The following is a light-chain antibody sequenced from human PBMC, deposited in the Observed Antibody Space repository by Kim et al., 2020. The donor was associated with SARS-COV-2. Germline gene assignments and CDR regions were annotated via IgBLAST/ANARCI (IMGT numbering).Light chain of an antibody. CDR3: QAWDSSTRV. CDR1: KLGDKY. J-gene: IGLJ3*02. Sequence: SYELTQPPSVSVSPGQTASITCSGDKLGDKYACWYQQKPGQSPVLVIYQDSKRPSGIPERFSGSNSGNTATLTISGTQAMAEADYYCQAWDSSTRVFGGGTQLTVL. V-gene: IGLV3-1*01. CDR2: QDS.